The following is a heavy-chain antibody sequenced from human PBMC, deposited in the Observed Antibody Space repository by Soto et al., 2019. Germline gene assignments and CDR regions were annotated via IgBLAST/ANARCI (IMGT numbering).Heavy chain of an antibody. CDR3: ARGMTTVTTYFDY. J-gene: IGHJ4*02. CDR1: GGTFSSYT. Sequence: ASVKVSCKASGGTFSSYTISWVRQAPGQGLEWMGRIIPILGIANYAQKFQGRVTITADKSTSTAYMELSSLRSEDTAVYYCARGMTTVTTYFDYWGQGTLVTVSS. D-gene: IGHD4-17*01. CDR2: IIPILGIA. V-gene: IGHV1-69*02.